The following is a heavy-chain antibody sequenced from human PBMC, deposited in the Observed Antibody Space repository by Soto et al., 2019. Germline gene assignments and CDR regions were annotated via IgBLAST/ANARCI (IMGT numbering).Heavy chain of an antibody. CDR3: ASEYSSSDWFDP. Sequence: QVQLVQSGAEVKKPGSSVKVSCKASGGTFSSYTISWVRQAPGQGLEWMGRIIPILGIANSAQKFQGRVTMTAEKSTSTAYMELSSLRSADTAVYYCASEYSSSDWFDPWGQGTLVTVSS. D-gene: IGHD6-6*01. J-gene: IGHJ5*02. CDR2: IIPILGIA. CDR1: GGTFSSYT. V-gene: IGHV1-69*02.